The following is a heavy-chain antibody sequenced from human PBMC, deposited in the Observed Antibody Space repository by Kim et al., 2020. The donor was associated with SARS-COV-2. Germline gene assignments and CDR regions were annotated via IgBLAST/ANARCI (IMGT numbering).Heavy chain of an antibody. V-gene: IGHV4-34*01. CDR3: ATTGRRIAAAGNIDY. CDR1: GGSFSGYY. Sequence: SETLSLTCAVYGGSFSGYYWSWIRQPPGKGLEWIGEINHSGSTNYNPSLKSRVTISVDTSKNQFSLKLSSVTAADTAVYYCATTGRRIAAAGNIDYWGQGTLVTVSS. J-gene: IGHJ4*02. CDR2: INHSGST. D-gene: IGHD6-13*01.